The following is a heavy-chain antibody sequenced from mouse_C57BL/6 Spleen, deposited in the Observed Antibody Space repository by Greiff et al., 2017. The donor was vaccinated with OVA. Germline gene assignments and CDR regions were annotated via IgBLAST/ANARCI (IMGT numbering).Heavy chain of an antibody. V-gene: IGHV2-2*01. CDR1: GFSLPSYG. CDR3: ARGGIEAYGDY. CDR2: IWSGGST. Sequence: VQVVESGPGLVPPSQSLSITCTVSGFSLPSYGVPWVRQSPGKGLEWLGVIWSGGSTDYNAAFISRLSISKDESKSQVFFKMNSLQAEDTAIEYCARGGIEAYGDYWGQGTTLTVSS. J-gene: IGHJ2*01. D-gene: IGHD1-1*01.